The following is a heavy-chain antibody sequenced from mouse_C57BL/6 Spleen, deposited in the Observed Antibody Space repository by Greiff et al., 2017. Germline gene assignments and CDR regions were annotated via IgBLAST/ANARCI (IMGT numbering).Heavy chain of an antibody. J-gene: IGHJ2*01. CDR3: ARGMDVS. CDR1: GYTFTSYW. CDR2: IDPSDSYT. D-gene: IGHD2-3*01. V-gene: IGHV1-69*01. Sequence: QVQLQQPGAELVMPGASVKLSCKASGYTFTSYWMHWVKQRPGQGLEWIGEIDPSDSYTNYNQKFKGKSTLTVDKSSSTAYMQLSSLPSEDSAVYYCARGMDVSWGQGTTLTVSS.